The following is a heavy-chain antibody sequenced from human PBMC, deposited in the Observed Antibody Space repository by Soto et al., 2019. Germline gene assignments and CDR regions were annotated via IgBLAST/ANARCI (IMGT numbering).Heavy chain of an antibody. D-gene: IGHD1-26*01. J-gene: IGHJ6*02. V-gene: IGHV6-1*01. CDR3: SKQNSGSRNYNGMDV. CDR2: AYYRSQWYY. Sequence: SQTLSLTCAISGDSVSSNSAAWNWIRQSPSRGLEWLGRAYYRSQWYYDSAVSVRSRITVIPDTSKNQFSLQLNSVTPEDTAVNHCSKQNSGSRNYNGMDVWGQGTTVTVSS. CDR1: GDSVSSNSAA.